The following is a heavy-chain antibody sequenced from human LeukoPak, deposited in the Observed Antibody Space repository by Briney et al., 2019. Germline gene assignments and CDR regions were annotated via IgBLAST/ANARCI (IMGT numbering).Heavy chain of an antibody. J-gene: IGHJ6*02. D-gene: IGHD3-22*01. Sequence: GESLKISCKGSGYSFTSYWIGWVRQMPGKGLEWMGIIYPGDSDTRYSPSFQGQVTISADKSISTAYLQWSSLKASDTAMYYCARMMIITNSYYGMDVWGQGTTVTVSS. V-gene: IGHV5-51*01. CDR3: ARMMIITNSYYGMDV. CDR1: GYSFTSYW. CDR2: IYPGDSDT.